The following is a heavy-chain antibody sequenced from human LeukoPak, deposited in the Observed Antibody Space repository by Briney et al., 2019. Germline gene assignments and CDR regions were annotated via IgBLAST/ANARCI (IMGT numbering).Heavy chain of an antibody. J-gene: IGHJ4*02. V-gene: IGHV4-28*01. CDR1: GYSITSSSW. Sequence: SETLSLTCAVSGYSITSSSWWGWIRQPPGKGLEWIGYIYHSGTTYYNPSLQSRVTMSVDTSKNQFSLKLSSVTAVDTAVYYCARKENVYYYFDYWGQGALVTVSS. D-gene: IGHD3-10*01. CDR2: IYHSGTT. CDR3: ARKENVYYYFDY.